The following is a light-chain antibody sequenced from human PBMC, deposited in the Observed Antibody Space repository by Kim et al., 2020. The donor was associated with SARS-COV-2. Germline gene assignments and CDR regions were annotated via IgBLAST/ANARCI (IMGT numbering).Light chain of an antibody. CDR3: QQYGTLQLT. CDR1: KSLSSTY. V-gene: IGKV3-20*01. CDR2: GAS. J-gene: IGKJ4*01. Sequence: SPGETATLYCRASKSLSSTYLAWYQQKSGQAPRLLIHGASSRATGIPDRFSGSGSGTDFTLTISRLEPEDCAVYYCQQYGTLQLTFGGGTKVDIK.